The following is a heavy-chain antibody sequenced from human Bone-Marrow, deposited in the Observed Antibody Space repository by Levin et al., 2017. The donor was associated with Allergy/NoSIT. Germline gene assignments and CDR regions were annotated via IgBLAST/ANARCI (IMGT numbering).Heavy chain of an antibody. D-gene: IGHD6-13*01. J-gene: IGHJ4*02. CDR2: INHSGST. CDR3: ARENSSSWGY. Sequence: ESLKISCAVYGGSFSGYYWSWIRQPPGKGLEWIGEINHSGSTNYNPSLKSRVTISVDTSKNQFSLKLSSVTAADTAVYYCARENSSSWGYWGQGTLVTVSS. CDR1: GGSFSGYY. V-gene: IGHV4-34*01.